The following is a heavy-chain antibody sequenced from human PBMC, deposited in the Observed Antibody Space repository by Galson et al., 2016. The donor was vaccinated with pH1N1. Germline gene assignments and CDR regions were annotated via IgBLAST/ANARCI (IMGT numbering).Heavy chain of an antibody. CDR3: VKDRAFYYDSSGYDYAFDI. D-gene: IGHD3-22*01. Sequence: SLRLSCAASGFTFEDFALHWVRQGPGKGLEWVSGISWSRGAIDYAESVKGRFTISRDNAKNSLYLQMDSLRAEDTALYYCVKDRAFYYDSSGYDYAFDIWGQGTMVTVAS. V-gene: IGHV3-9*01. CDR1: GFTFEDFA. J-gene: IGHJ3*02. CDR2: ISWSRGAI.